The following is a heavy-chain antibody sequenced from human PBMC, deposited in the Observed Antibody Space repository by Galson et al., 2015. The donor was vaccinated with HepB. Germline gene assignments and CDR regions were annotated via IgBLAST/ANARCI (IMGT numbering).Heavy chain of an antibody. CDR3: ARIYFGSSGAY. D-gene: IGHD3-22*01. CDR2: ITSGSSSI. V-gene: IGHV3-48*01. CDR1: GFTFCSYS. Sequence: SLRLSCAASGFTFCSYSMNWVRQAPGKGLEWVSYITSGSSSIYYADSVKGRFTISRDDAKNSLYLQMNSLRAEDTAVYYCARIYFGSSGAYWGQGTLVTVSS. J-gene: IGHJ4*02.